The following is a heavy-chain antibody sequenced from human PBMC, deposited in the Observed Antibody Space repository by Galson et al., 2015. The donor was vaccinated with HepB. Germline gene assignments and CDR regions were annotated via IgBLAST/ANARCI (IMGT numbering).Heavy chain of an antibody. J-gene: IGHJ4*02. CDR3: ARVGRTAYYFDY. D-gene: IGHD1-14*01. Sequence: SVKVSCKASGYTFSSYSITWLRQAPGQGLECMGWISGYSGDRNYAQKLQGRVTMTTDTSTSTAYMELRSLTSDDTAIYYCARVGRTAYYFDYWGQGTLVTVSS. CDR1: GYTFSSYS. V-gene: IGHV1-18*01. CDR2: ISGYSGDR.